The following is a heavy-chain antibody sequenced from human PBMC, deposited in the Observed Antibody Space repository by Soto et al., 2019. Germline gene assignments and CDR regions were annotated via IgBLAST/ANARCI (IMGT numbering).Heavy chain of an antibody. V-gene: IGHV1-3*01. CDR3: ARDAVFGVVITFYYGMDV. CDR1: GYTVTSYA. Sequence: ASVKVSCKASGYTVTSYAMHCVRQAPGQMLEWMGWINAGNGNTKYSQKFQGRVTITRDTSASTAYMELSSLRSEDTAAYYCARDAVFGVVITFYYGMDVWGQGTTVTVSS. J-gene: IGHJ6*02. CDR2: INAGNGNT. D-gene: IGHD3-3*01.